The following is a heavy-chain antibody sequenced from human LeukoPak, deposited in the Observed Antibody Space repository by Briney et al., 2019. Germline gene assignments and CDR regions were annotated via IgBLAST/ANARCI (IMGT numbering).Heavy chain of an antibody. J-gene: IGHJ4*02. Sequence: GGSLRLSCAASGFTFSSNWMHWVRHAPGKGLVWVSRINEDGSTTNYADSVKGRSTIFRDNAKNTLYLQMNSLRAEDTAVYYCARDYGYSSGSVDYWGQGTLVTVSS. CDR1: GFTFSSNW. D-gene: IGHD6-19*01. CDR2: INEDGSTT. CDR3: ARDYGYSSGSVDY. V-gene: IGHV3-74*01.